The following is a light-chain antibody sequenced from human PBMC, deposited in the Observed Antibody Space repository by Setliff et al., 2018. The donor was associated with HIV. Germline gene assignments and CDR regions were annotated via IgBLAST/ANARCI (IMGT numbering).Light chain of an antibody. CDR2: DVS. CDR3: SSYTSSSTYV. J-gene: IGLJ1*01. V-gene: IGLV2-14*01. CDR1: SSDVGGYNY. Sequence: ALTQPASVSGSPGQSITISCTGTSSDVGGYNYVSWYQQHSGKAPKLMISDVSKRPSGVSSRFSGSKSGNTASLTISGLQTEDEADYYCSSYTSSSTYVFGTGTKVTVL.